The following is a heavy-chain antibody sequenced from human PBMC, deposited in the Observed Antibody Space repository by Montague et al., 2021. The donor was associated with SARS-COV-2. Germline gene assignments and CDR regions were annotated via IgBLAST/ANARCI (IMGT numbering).Heavy chain of an antibody. J-gene: IGHJ4*02. CDR3: AREIAAAGPALDY. CDR2: IDWDDDK. V-gene: IGHV2-70*11. CDR1: GFSLSTSGMC. D-gene: IGHD6-13*01. Sequence: PALVKPTQTLTLTCTFSGFSLSTSGMCVSWIRQPPGKALEWLARIDWDDDKYYSTSLKTRLTISKDTSKNQVVLTMTNMDPVDTATYYCAREIAAAGPALDYWDQGTLVTVSS.